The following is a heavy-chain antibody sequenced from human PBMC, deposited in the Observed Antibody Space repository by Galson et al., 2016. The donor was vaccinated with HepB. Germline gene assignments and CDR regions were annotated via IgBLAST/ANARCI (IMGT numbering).Heavy chain of an antibody. Sequence: SLRLSCAASGFTLSTYWMSWVRQAPGQGLEWVANIKEDGSQRYYVDSVKGRFTISRDNAEKSLYLQMDSLRAEDTAVYYCARGSGFLIDYWGQGTPVTVSS. J-gene: IGHJ4*02. D-gene: IGHD3-3*01. CDR3: ARGSGFLIDY. CDR2: IKEDGSQR. CDR1: GFTLSTYW. V-gene: IGHV3-7*03.